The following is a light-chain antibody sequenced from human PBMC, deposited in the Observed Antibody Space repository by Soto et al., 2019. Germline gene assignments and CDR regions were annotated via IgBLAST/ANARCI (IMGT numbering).Light chain of an antibody. J-gene: IGKJ2*01. V-gene: IGKV3-15*01. CDR2: GAS. Sequence: EIVMTQSPATLSVSPGERATLSCRSSQSVSINLAWYQQKPGQAPRLHIYGASTRATGIPARFSGSGSGIEVTHNISSLQYGDFAVYDCQQYNNWPPYTFGQGTKLEIK. CDR3: QQYNNWPPYT. CDR1: QSVSIN.